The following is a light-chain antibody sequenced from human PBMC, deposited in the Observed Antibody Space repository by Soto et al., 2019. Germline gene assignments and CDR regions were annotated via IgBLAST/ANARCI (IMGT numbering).Light chain of an antibody. Sequence: EIVLTQSPGTPSLSPGERATLSCRAIQSVSSSYLAWYQQKPGQAPRLLIYGASSRATGIPDRFSGSGSGTDFTLTISRLEPEDFAVYYCQQYGSSPRTFGQGTKV. CDR2: GAS. CDR1: QSVSSSY. CDR3: QQYGSSPRT. V-gene: IGKV3-20*01. J-gene: IGKJ1*01.